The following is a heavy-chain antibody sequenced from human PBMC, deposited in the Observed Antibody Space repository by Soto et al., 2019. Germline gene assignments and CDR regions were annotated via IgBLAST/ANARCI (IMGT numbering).Heavy chain of an antibody. CDR1: GGSITSSSDY. J-gene: IGHJ4*02. CDR3: MLGSGWKDFDY. V-gene: IGHV4-39*01. D-gene: IGHD3-22*01. CDR2: IYYTGST. Sequence: SETLCLTCTGSGGSITSSSDYLGWIRQPPGKGLEWIGSIYYTGSTYYNPSLKSRVTISVDTSKNQFSLKLRSVTAADTAVYYCMLGSGWKDFDYWGQGTLVT.